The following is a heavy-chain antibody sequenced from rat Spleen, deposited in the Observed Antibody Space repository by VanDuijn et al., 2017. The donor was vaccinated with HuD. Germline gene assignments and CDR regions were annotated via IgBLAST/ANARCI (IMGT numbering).Heavy chain of an antibody. J-gene: IGHJ2*01. D-gene: IGHD1-2*01. Sequence: QVQLKESGPGLVQPSQTLSLTCTVSGFSLTSNGVSWVRQPPGKGLEWIAAISSGGSTYYNSALKSRLSISRDTSKSQVFLKMNSLQTEDTAMYFCTRDRRETYYSSYPPFDYWGQGVMVTVSS. V-gene: IGHV2S12*01. CDR2: ISSGGST. CDR1: GFSLTSNG. CDR3: TRDRRETYYSSYPPFDY.